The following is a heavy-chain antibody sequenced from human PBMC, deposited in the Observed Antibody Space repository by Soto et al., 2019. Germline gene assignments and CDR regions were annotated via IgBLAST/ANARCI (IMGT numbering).Heavy chain of an antibody. CDR3: AREKEPTCPWFGP. Sequence: QVQLVQSGAEVRKPGASVKISCQASGYTFTTYALYWVRQAPGQRLEWMGWINGGAGNTRYSQKFQDRVTITRDTSASTTYMELSSVRSEDTAVYYCAREKEPTCPWFGPGGQGTLVTVSS. CDR2: INGGAGNT. CDR1: GYTFTTYA. J-gene: IGHJ5*02. V-gene: IGHV1-3*01. D-gene: IGHD1-1*01.